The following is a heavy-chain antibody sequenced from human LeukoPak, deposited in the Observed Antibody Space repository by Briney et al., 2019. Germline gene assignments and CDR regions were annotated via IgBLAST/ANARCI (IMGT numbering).Heavy chain of an antibody. CDR2: ISPTGSTT. CDR3: ARGPNSNWSGLDF. J-gene: IGHJ4*02. D-gene: IGHD6-6*01. Sequence: GGSLRLTCAASGFTFSNFWMHWARQLPGKGLVWVSRISPTGSTTSYADSVKGRFTVSRDSAKNTLYLQVNNLRAEDTAVYYCARGPNSNWSGLDFWGQGTLLTVSS. V-gene: IGHV3-74*01. CDR1: GFTFSNFW.